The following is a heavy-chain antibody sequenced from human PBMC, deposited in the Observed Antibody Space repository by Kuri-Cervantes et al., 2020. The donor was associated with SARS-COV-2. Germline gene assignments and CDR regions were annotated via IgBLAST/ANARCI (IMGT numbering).Heavy chain of an antibody. Sequence: GGSLRLSCAASGFTFDDYGMSWVRQAPGKGLEWVSAISGSGGSTYYADSVKGRFTISRDNSKNTLYLQMNSLRAEDTAVYYCAKSGEDRYYYYYYMDVWGKGTTVTVSS. V-gene: IGHV3-23*01. CDR1: GFTFDDYG. CDR2: ISGSGGST. CDR3: AKSGEDRYYYYYYMDV. J-gene: IGHJ6*03. D-gene: IGHD1-26*01.